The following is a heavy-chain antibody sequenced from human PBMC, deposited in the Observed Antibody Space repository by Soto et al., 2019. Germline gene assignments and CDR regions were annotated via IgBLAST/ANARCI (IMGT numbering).Heavy chain of an antibody. J-gene: IGHJ4*02. CDR1: GHSFTNYW. D-gene: IGHD6-13*01. Sequence: GESLKISCQGFGHSFTNYWIAWVRQMPGEGLEWMGIISPDDSDTTYSPSFQGQVTISVDKSISTAYLQWSSLKASDTAMYYCARLQAAAGDNDLTFDYWGQGTLVTVSS. CDR2: ISPDDSDT. CDR3: ARLQAAAGDNDLTFDY. V-gene: IGHV5-51*01.